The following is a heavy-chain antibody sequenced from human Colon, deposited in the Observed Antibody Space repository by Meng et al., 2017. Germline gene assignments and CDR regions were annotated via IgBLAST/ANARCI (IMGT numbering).Heavy chain of an antibody. J-gene: IGHJ4*02. V-gene: IGHV3-21*01. CDR3: ARAPIVVVAANLDY. Sequence: GESLKISCAASGFTFSSYSMNWVRQAPGKGLEWVSSISSSSSYIYYADSVKGRFTISRDNAKNSLYLQMNSLRAEDTSVYYGARAPIVVVAANLDYWGQGTLVTSPQ. D-gene: IGHD2-15*01. CDR2: ISSSSSYI. CDR1: GFTFSSYS.